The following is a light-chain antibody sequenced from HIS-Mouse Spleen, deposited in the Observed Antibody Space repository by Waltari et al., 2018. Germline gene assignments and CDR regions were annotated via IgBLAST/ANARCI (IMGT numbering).Light chain of an antibody. CDR3: SLYTSSSTLV. Sequence: QSALTQPPSVSGSPGQSVPISCTGTSSDRGRYNRVPWYQQPPGPAPKLMFYEVSNRPSGVPDRFSGSKSGNTASLTISGLQAEDEADYYCSLYTSSSTLVFGGGTKLTVL. CDR2: EVS. V-gene: IGLV2-18*01. CDR1: SSDRGRYNR. J-gene: IGLJ2*01.